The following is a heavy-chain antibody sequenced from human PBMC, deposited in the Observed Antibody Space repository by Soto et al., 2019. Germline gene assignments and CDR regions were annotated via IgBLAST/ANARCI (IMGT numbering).Heavy chain of an antibody. CDR3: ARRGHTVTTYLEYYYMDV. J-gene: IGHJ6*03. V-gene: IGHV4-39*01. CDR2: IYYSGST. D-gene: IGHD4-17*01. Sequence: SETLSLTCTVSGGSISSSSYYWGWIRQPPGKGLEWIGSIYYSGSTYYNPSLKSRVTISVDTSKNQFSLKLSSVTAADTAVYYCARRGHTVTTYLEYYYMDVWGKGTTVTVSS. CDR1: GGSISSSSYY.